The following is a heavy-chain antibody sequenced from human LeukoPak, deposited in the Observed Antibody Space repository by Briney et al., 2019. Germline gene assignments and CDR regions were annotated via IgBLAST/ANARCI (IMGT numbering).Heavy chain of an antibody. Sequence: GGSLRLSCAASGFNFNNFAMSWLRQAPGKGLEWLSAMTGPADTTYYAESVKGRFTISGDYSKSMVFLQMNSLRVEDTAIYYCAKGAEIDHWGQGTLVTVSS. V-gene: IGHV3-23*01. CDR2: MTGPADTT. J-gene: IGHJ4*02. CDR3: AKGAEIDH. CDR1: GFNFNNFA.